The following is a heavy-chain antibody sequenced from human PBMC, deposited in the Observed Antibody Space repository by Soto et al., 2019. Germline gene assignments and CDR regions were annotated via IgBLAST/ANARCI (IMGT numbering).Heavy chain of an antibody. J-gene: IGHJ6*02. CDR1: GGSISSGDYY. V-gene: IGHV4-30-4*01. Sequence: SETLSLTCTVSGGSISSGDYYWSWIRQPPGKGLEWIGYIYYSGSTYYNPSLKSRVTISVDTSKNKISLKLSSVTAADTAVYYCARDLRAVDYYYYGMDVWGQGTTVTVSS. CDR2: IYYSGST. CDR3: ARDLRAVDYYYYGMDV. D-gene: IGHD2-21*01.